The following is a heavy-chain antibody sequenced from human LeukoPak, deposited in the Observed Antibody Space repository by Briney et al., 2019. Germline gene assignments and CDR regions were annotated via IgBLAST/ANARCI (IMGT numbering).Heavy chain of an antibody. CDR1: GFTFSSYA. V-gene: IGHV3-23*01. J-gene: IGHJ4*02. D-gene: IGHD3-10*01. CDR3: ANGLFSGSYYAY. CDR2: ISGSGGST. Sequence: GGSLRLSYAASGFTFSSYAMSWVRQAPGKGLEWVSAISGSGGSTYYADSVKGRFTISRDNSKNTLYLQMNSLRADDTAVYYYANGLFSGSYYAYWGQGALVTVSS.